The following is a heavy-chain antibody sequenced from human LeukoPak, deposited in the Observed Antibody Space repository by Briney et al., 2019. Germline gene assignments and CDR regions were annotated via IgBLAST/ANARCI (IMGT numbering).Heavy chain of an antibody. Sequence: GGSLRLSCAASGFSFSSYGMHWVRQAPGKGLEWVALIFSDGSNKYYGDSVKGRFTISRDNSKNTLYLQVSSLSADDTAVYHCAKLLWTISWSYAAFDIWGQGTMVTVAS. V-gene: IGHV3-30*02. CDR3: AKLLWTISWSYAAFDI. D-gene: IGHD3-10*01. CDR1: GFSFSSYG. J-gene: IGHJ3*02. CDR2: IFSDGSNK.